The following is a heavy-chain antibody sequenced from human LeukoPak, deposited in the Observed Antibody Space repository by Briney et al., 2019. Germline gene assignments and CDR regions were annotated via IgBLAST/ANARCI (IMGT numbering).Heavy chain of an antibody. J-gene: IGHJ4*02. CDR3: ARARGAIDY. CDR2: IYYSGST. CDR1: GGSISSGGSISSYS. V-gene: IGHV4-61*01. D-gene: IGHD3-16*01. Sequence: PSETLSLTCTVSGGSISSGGSISSYSWSWIRQPPGKGLEWIGYIYYSGSTNYNPSLKSRVTISVDASKNQFSLKLSSVTAADTAVYYCARARGAIDYWGQGTLVTVSS.